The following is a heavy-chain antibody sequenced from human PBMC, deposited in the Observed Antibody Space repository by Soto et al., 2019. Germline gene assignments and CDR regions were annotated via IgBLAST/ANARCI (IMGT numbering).Heavy chain of an antibody. D-gene: IGHD2-2*01. Sequence: EVQLVESGGGLVQPGRSLRLSCAASGFTFDDYAMHWVRQAPGKGLEWVSGISWNSGSIGYADSVKGRFTISRDNAKNSLYLQMSSLRAEDTALYYCAKDMRADCSSTSCYGHFDYWGQGTLVTVSS. CDR3: AKDMRADCSSTSCYGHFDY. J-gene: IGHJ4*02. CDR1: GFTFDDYA. V-gene: IGHV3-9*01. CDR2: ISWNSGSI.